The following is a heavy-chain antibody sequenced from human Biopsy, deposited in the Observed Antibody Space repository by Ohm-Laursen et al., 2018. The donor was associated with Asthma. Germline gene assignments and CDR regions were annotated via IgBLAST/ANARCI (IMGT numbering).Heavy chain of an antibody. J-gene: IGHJ4*02. CDR1: VSTFSSYA. V-gene: IGHV3-23*01. CDR3: PRGDSSNWSHYYFDY. D-gene: IGHD3-22*01. CDR2: ISGDAQRT. Sequence: SLRLSCAASVSTFSSYALSWVRQAPGKGLGWVSGISGDAQRTYYEDSVKGRFTNSRDNSKNTIYLQLNSLGAEDTAVDYCPRGDSSNWSHYYFDYWGQGTLVTVSS.